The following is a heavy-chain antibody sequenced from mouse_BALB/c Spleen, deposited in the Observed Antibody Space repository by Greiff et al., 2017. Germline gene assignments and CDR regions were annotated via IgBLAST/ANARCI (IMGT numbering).Heavy chain of an antibody. CDR2: IRNKANGYTT. J-gene: IGHJ4*01. CDR3: ARALLRRFYAMDY. Sequence: EVKVVESGGGLVQPGGSLRLSCATSGFTFTDYYMSWVRQPPGKALEWLGFIRNKANGYTTEYSASVKGRFTISRDNSQSILYLQMNTLRAEDSATYYCARALLRRFYAMDYWGQGTSVTVSS. D-gene: IGHD1-1*01. V-gene: IGHV7-3*02. CDR1: GFTFTDYY.